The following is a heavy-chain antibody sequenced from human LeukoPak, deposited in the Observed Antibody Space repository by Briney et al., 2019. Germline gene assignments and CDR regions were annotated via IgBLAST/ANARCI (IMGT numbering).Heavy chain of an antibody. CDR1: GFTFTTYA. J-gene: IGHJ4*02. CDR3: AEYYYYDSSGYQQYYFDY. CDR2: ISNSGGST. V-gene: IGHV3-23*01. Sequence: PGGSLRLSCAASGFTFTTYAMSWVRQAPGKGLEWVSGISNSGGSTYYADSVKGRFTISRDNSKNTLYLQMNSLRAEDTAVYYCAEYYYYDSSGYQQYYFDYWGQGTLVIVSS. D-gene: IGHD3-22*01.